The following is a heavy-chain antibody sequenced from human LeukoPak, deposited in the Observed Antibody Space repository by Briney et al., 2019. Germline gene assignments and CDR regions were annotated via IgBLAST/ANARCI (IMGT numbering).Heavy chain of an antibody. V-gene: IGHV1-69*13. Sequence: SVKVSCKASGGTFSSYAISWVRQAPGQGLEWMGGIIPIFGTANYAQKFQGRVTITADESTSTAYMELSGLRSEDTAVYYCARDWDSSGYYQQYWGQGTLVTVSS. D-gene: IGHD3-22*01. CDR1: GGTFSSYA. CDR2: IIPIFGTA. J-gene: IGHJ4*02. CDR3: ARDWDSSGYYQQY.